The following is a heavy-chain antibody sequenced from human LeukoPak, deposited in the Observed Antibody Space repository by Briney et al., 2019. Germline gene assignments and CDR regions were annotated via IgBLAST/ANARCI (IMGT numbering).Heavy chain of an antibody. CDR2: IYPGDSDT. Sequence: GESLKISCKGSGCSFTSYWIGWVRQVPGKGLEWMGIIYPGDSDTRYSPSFQGQVTISADKSISTAYLQWSSLKASDTAMYYCARLVGATPSGYGMDVWGQGTTVTVSS. D-gene: IGHD1-26*01. CDR1: GCSFTSYW. V-gene: IGHV5-51*01. CDR3: ARLVGATPSGYGMDV. J-gene: IGHJ6*02.